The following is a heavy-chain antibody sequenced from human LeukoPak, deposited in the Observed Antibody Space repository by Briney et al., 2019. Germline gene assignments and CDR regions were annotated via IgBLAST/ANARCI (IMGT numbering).Heavy chain of an antibody. CDR2: MYTSGST. CDR1: GGSISSGSYY. V-gene: IGHV4-61*02. CDR3: TREFYGSERGEVYFDP. J-gene: IGHJ5*02. D-gene: IGHD3-10*01. Sequence: PSETLSLTCTVSGGSISSGSYYWTWIRQPAGKGLEWLGRMYTSGSTNYNPSLKSRVTISVDTSKNQFSLKLSSVTAADTAVYYCTREFYGSERGEVYFDPWGQGTLVTVSS.